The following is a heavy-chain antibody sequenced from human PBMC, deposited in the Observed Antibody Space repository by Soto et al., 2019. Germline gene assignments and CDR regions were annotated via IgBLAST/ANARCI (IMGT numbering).Heavy chain of an antibody. CDR2: ISPYSGNT. CDR3: AMVDNYVTPTPQDG. J-gene: IGHJ6*02. D-gene: IGHD3-16*01. CDR1: GYIFVNYG. Sequence: QVQLVQSGDEVRKPGSSVKVSCKASGYIFVNYGIAWVRQAPGQGLEWMRWISPYSGNTHYASKVQGRHTMTTDTSTRTVYMDLGSLKSDDTAGYYCAMVDNYVTPTPQDGWGQVTTVTVSS. V-gene: IGHV1-18*01.